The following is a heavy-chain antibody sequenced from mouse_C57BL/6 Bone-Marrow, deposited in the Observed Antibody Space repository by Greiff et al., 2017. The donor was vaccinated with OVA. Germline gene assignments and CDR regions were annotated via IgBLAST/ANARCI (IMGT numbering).Heavy chain of an antibody. D-gene: IGHD1-1*01. CDR2: ISNGGGST. CDR3: ADGSSYGFAY. Sequence: EVQGVESGGGLVQPGGSLKLSCAASGFTFSDYYMYWVRQTPEKRLEWVAYISNGGGSTYYPDTVKGRFTISRDNAKNTLYLQMSRLKSEDTAMYYCADGSSYGFAYWGQGTLVTVSA. V-gene: IGHV5-12*01. J-gene: IGHJ3*01. CDR1: GFTFSDYY.